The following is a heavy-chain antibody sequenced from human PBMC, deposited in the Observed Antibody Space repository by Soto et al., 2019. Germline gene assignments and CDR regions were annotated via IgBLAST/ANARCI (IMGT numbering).Heavy chain of an antibody. D-gene: IGHD3-22*01. Sequence: GASVKVSCKAPGYTFTGYYMHWVRQAPGQGLEWMGWINPNSGGTNYAQKFQGRVTMTRDTSISTAYMELSRLRSDDAAVYYCARVYDYYDSSLTPDYRGQGTLVTVSS. V-gene: IGHV1-2*02. J-gene: IGHJ4*02. CDR2: INPNSGGT. CDR1: GYTFTGYY. CDR3: ARVYDYYDSSLTPDY.